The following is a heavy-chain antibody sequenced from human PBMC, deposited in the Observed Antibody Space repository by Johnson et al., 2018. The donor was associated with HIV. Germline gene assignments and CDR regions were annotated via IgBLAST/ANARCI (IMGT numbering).Heavy chain of an antibody. V-gene: IGHV3-30-3*01. CDR2: MSYDGSNK. CDR3: ARPTRSSIAANGDDACDI. Sequence: QVQLVESGGGVVQPGGSLILSCAASGFTFSSYAMHWVRQAPGKGLEWVAIMSYDGSNKYYADSVKGRFTISRDNSQNTLYLQMNSLRAEDKAVYYCARPTRSSIAANGDDACDIWGQGTMVTVS. CDR1: GFTFSSYA. J-gene: IGHJ3*02. D-gene: IGHD6-13*01.